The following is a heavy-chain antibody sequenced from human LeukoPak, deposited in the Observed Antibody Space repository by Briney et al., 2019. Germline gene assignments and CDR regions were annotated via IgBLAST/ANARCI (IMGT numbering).Heavy chain of an antibody. D-gene: IGHD6-19*01. V-gene: IGHV4-59*01. CDR2: IYCSGST. Sequence: PSETLSLTCTVSGGSISSYYWSWIRQPPGKGLEWIGYIYCSGSTNYNPSLKSRVTISVDTSKNQFSLKLSSVTAADTAVCYCARAVAGSPYYYYYMDVWGKGTTVTVSS. J-gene: IGHJ6*03. CDR3: ARAVAGSPYYYYYMDV. CDR1: GGSISSYY.